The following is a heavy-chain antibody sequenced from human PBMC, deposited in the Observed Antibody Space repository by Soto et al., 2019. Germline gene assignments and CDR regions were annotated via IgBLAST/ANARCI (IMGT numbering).Heavy chain of an antibody. V-gene: IGHV3-30-3*01. CDR1: GFTFSSYA. D-gene: IGHD1-26*01. Sequence: GVSLRLSCAASGFTFSSYAMHWVRQAPGKGLEWVAVISYDGSNKYYADSVKGRFTISRDNSKNTLYLQMNSLRAEDTAVYYCARDYVGRVTASYYYYGMDVWGQGTTVTVSS. CDR2: ISYDGSNK. CDR3: ARDYVGRVTASYYYYGMDV. J-gene: IGHJ6*02.